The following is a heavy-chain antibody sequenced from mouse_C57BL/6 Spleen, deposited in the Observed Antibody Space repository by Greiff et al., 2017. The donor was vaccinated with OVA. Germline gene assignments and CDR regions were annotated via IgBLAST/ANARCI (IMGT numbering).Heavy chain of an antibody. CDR2: INPNNGGT. CDR1: GYTLTDYY. D-gene: IGHD2-3*01. J-gene: IGHJ2*01. Sequence: EVQLQQSGPELVKPGASVKISCKASGYTLTDYYMNWVKQSHGKSLEWIGDINPNNGGTSYNQKFKGKATLTVDKSSSTAYMELRSLTSEDSAVYYCARGDDGSFDYWGQGTTLTVSS. V-gene: IGHV1-26*01. CDR3: ARGDDGSFDY.